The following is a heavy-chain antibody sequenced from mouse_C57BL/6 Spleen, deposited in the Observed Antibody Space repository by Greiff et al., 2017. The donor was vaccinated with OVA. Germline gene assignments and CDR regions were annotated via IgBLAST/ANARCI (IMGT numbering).Heavy chain of an antibody. Sequence: QVQLQQSGPGLVQPSQSLSITCTVSGFSLTSYGVHWVRQSPGKGLEWLGVIWSGGSTDYNAAFISRLSISKDNSKSHVFFKMNSLQAEDTAIYYCARIEITTVVASYYYAMDYWGQGTSVTVSS. V-gene: IGHV2-2*01. CDR2: IWSGGST. CDR1: GFSLTSYG. D-gene: IGHD1-1*01. J-gene: IGHJ4*01. CDR3: ARIEITTVVASYYYAMDY.